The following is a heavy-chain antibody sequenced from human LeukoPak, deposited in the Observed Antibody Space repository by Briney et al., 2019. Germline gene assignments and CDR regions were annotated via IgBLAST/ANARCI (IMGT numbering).Heavy chain of an antibody. CDR1: GGSISNYY. CDR3: AREASGGVVFDY. Sequence: PSETLSLTCTVSGGSISNYYWSWIRQPPGKGLEWIGYIYYSGSINYNPSLKSRVTISVDTSKNQFSLKLSSVTAADTAVYYCAREASGGVVFDYWGQGTLVSVSS. J-gene: IGHJ4*02. D-gene: IGHD2-8*02. CDR2: IYYSGSI. V-gene: IGHV4-59*01.